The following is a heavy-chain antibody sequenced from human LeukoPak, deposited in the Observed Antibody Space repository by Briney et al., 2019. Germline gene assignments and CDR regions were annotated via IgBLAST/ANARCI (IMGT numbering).Heavy chain of an antibody. V-gene: IGHV1-2*02. Sequence: ASVKVSCKASGYTFTGYYMHWVRQAPGQGLDWMGWINPNSGGTNYPQKFQGRVTMTRDTSISTAYMELGRLRSDDTAVYYCARGARTSSSSEVPYWGQGTLVTVSS. D-gene: IGHD6-6*01. J-gene: IGHJ4*02. CDR3: ARGARTSSSSEVPY. CDR1: GYTFTGYY. CDR2: INPNSGGT.